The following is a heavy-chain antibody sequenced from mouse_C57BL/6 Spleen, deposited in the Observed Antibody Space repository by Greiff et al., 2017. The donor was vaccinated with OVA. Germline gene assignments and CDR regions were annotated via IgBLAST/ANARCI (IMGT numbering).Heavy chain of an antibody. D-gene: IGHD2-4*01. J-gene: IGHJ4*01. CDR1: GYTFTSYW. Sequence: QVQLQQPGAELVKPGASVKLSCKASGYTFTSYWMQWVKQRPGQGLEWIGEIDPSDSYTNYNQKFKGKATLTVDTSSSTAYMQLSSLTSEDSAVYYCARSHYEDYAMDYWGQGTSVTVSS. CDR2: IDPSDSYT. CDR3: ARSHYEDYAMDY. V-gene: IGHV1-50*01.